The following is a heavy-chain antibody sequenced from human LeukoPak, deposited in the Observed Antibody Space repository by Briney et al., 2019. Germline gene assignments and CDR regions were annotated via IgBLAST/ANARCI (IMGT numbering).Heavy chain of an antibody. CDR2: IYYSGST. Sequence: SATLSLTSTVSGGSISSSSYYWGWIRQPPGKGLEWIGSIYYSGSTYYNPSLKSRVTISVDTSKNQFSLKLSSVTAADTAVYYCARLRKYSSGWSDYFDYWGQGTLVTVSS. CDR3: ARLRKYSSGWSDYFDY. J-gene: IGHJ4*02. CDR1: GGSISSSSYY. V-gene: IGHV4-39*01. D-gene: IGHD6-19*01.